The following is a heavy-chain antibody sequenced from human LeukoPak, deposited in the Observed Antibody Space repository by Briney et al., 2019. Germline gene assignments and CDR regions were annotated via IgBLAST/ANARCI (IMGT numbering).Heavy chain of an antibody. J-gene: IGHJ4*02. CDR3: ARYLEKIDY. Sequence: SETLSLTCAVYGGSFSGYYWSWIRQPPGKGLEWIGEINHSGSTNYNPSLKSRVTISVDTSKNQFSLKLSSVTAADTAVYYCARYLEKIDYRGQGTLVTVSS. CDR2: INHSGST. CDR1: GGSFSGYY. V-gene: IGHV4-34*01. D-gene: IGHD1-1*01.